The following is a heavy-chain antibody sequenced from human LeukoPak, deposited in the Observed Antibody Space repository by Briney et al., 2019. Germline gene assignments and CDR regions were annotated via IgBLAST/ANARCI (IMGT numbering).Heavy chain of an antibody. CDR1: GFTFSSYT. Sequence: GRSLRLSCAASGFTFSSYTINWVRQAPGKRLKWVSSISSSSRYIYYADSLKGRFTISRDNAKNSLYLQMNSLRAEDTAVYYCARIWDFRFSSSWTGDYWGQGTLVTVSS. CDR3: ARIWDFRFSSSWTGDY. J-gene: IGHJ4*02. CDR2: ISSSSRYI. V-gene: IGHV3-21*01. D-gene: IGHD6-13*01.